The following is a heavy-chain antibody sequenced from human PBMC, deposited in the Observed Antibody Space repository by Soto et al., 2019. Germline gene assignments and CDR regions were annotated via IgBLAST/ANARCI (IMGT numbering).Heavy chain of an antibody. Sequence: ASVKVSCKASGYTFTSYYMHWVRQAPGQGLEWMGIINPSGGSTSYAQKFQGRVTMTRDTSTSTVYMELSSLRSEDTAVYYCASTFRFDTIFGVVKPNYFDYWGQGILVTVSS. D-gene: IGHD3-3*01. V-gene: IGHV1-46*01. CDR2: INPSGGST. CDR3: ASTFRFDTIFGVVKPNYFDY. CDR1: GYTFTSYY. J-gene: IGHJ4*02.